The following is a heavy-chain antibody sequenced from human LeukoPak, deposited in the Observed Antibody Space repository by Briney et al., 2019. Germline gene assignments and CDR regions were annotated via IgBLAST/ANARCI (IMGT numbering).Heavy chain of an antibody. J-gene: IGHJ4*02. CDR3: ARSPDGFDY. D-gene: IGHD1-14*01. CDR2: IEQDGGEK. CDR1: GFTFSTYW. Sequence: GGSLRLSCAASGFTFSTYWMSWVRQAPGKGLEWVANIEQDGGEKFYADSVKGRFTISRDNSKNSVYLRMNRLRVEDTAVYYCARSPDGFDYWGQGTLVTVSS. V-gene: IGHV3-7*01.